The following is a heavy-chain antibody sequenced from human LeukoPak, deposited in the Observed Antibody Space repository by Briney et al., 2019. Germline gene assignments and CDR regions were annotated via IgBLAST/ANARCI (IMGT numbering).Heavy chain of an antibody. J-gene: IGHJ6*03. CDR1: GFTVSSNY. V-gene: IGHV3-53*01. CDR2: IYSGGST. Sequence: PGGSLRLSCAASGFTVSSNYMSWVRQAPGQGLEWVSVIYSGGSTYYAISVKGRFTISRDNYKNALYLQRNSLRAKDTAVYYCARGRPGMDYMDVWGKGTTVTVSS. CDR3: ARGRPGMDYMDV.